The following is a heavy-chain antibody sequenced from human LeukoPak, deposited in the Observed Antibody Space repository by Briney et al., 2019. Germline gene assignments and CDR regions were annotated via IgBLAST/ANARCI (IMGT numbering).Heavy chain of an antibody. CDR1: GFTFSSYS. CDR3: ARVERYSDYMDV. Sequence: PGGSLRLSCAASGFTFSSYSMNWVRQAPGKGLEWVSSISSSSSYIYYADSVKGRFTISRDNAKNSLYLQMNSLRAEDTAVYYRARVERYSDYMDVWGKGTTVTVSS. CDR2: ISSSSSYI. D-gene: IGHD5-12*01. V-gene: IGHV3-21*01. J-gene: IGHJ6*03.